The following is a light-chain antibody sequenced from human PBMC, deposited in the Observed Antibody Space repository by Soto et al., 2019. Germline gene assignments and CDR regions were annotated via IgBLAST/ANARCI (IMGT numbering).Light chain of an antibody. CDR2: DAF. CDR1: QDIKQS. V-gene: IGKV1-33*01. CDR3: QQYYSLPIT. Sequence: DIQMTQSPSSLSAFVGDRVTITCQASQDIKQSLNWYQQKPGKAPKLLIFDAFNLKTGVPTRFSGSGSATDFTFTISSLQPEDIATYYGQQYYSLPITFGQGTRLEIK. J-gene: IGKJ5*01.